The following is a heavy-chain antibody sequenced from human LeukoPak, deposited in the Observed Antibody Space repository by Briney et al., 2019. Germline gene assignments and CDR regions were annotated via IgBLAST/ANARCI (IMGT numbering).Heavy chain of an antibody. D-gene: IGHD3-22*01. Sequence: PGGSLRLSCSASGFTFSSYAMHWVRQAPGKGLEYVSAISSNGGSTYYADSVKGRFTISRDNAKNSLYLQTNSLRAEDTAVYYCARAQYYSDSTGYYYLHYWGQGTLVTVSS. CDR1: GFTFSSYA. J-gene: IGHJ4*02. CDR3: ARAQYYSDSTGYYYLHY. V-gene: IGHV3-64*04. CDR2: ISSNGGST.